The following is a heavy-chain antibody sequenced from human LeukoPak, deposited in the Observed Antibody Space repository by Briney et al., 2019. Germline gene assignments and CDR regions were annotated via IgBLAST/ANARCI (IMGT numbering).Heavy chain of an antibody. D-gene: IGHD3-10*01. CDR2: IHYIGST. J-gene: IGHJ4*02. CDR1: GGSISSHY. V-gene: IGHV4-59*11. CDR3: ASHYGSGTFYSPFDY. Sequence: SETLSLTCTVSGGSISSHYWSWIRQPPGKGLEWIGYIHYIGSTNYNPSLKSRVTISVDTPKNQFSLKLNSVTAADTAVYYCASHYGSGTFYSPFDYWSQGTLVTVSS.